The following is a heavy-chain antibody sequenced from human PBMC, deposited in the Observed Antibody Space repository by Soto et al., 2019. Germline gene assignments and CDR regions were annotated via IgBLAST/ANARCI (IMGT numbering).Heavy chain of an antibody. V-gene: IGHV4-34*01. CDR1: GRSFSGYY. J-gene: IGHJ6*02. Sequence: SETLSLTCAAYGRSFSGYYWSWIRQPPGKGLEWIGEINHSGSTNYNPSLKSRVTISVDTSKNQFSLKLSSVTAADTAVYYCARGITMVRGVSYYYYGMDVWGQGTTVT. CDR2: INHSGST. D-gene: IGHD3-10*01. CDR3: ARGITMVRGVSYYYYGMDV.